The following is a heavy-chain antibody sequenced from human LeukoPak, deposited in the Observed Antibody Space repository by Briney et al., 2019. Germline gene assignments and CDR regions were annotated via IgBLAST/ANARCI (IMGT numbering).Heavy chain of an antibody. CDR2: MNPKSGDT. CDR1: GYSFTNYD. CDR3: ARSYYYDSSGYYVGAFDI. Sequence: GASVKVSCKASGYSFTNYDINWVRQATGQGLEWMGWMNPKSGDTGYSQKFQGRVTMTRDTSTSTVYMELSSLRSEDTAVYYCARSYYYDSSGYYVGAFDIWGQGTMVTVSS. V-gene: IGHV1-8*02. J-gene: IGHJ3*02. D-gene: IGHD3-22*01.